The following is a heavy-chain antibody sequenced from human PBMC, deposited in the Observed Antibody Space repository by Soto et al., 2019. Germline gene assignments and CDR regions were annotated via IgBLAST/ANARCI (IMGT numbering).Heavy chain of an antibody. CDR1: GGSLSRSNYY. D-gene: IGHD3-16*01. Sequence: PSETLSLTCTVSGGSLSRSNYYWGWIRQPPGKGLEWIGGIHYSGNTYYNPSLKSRVTISVDTSKNQFSLNLRSVTAADTAVYYCAKGGTDRVSDWGQGTLVNVSS. CDR3: AKGGTDRVSD. V-gene: IGHV4-39*01. J-gene: IGHJ4*02. CDR2: IHYSGNT.